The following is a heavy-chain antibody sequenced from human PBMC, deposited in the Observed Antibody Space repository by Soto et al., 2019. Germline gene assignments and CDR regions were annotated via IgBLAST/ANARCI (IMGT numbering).Heavy chain of an antibody. CDR3: AKDGSLSSVCGDYPTFDY. J-gene: IGHJ4*02. D-gene: IGHD4-17*01. V-gene: IGHV3-30*18. Sequence: PGGSLRLSCAASGFTFSSYGMHWVRQAPGKGLEWVAVISYDGSNKYYADSVKGRFTISRDNSKNTLYLQMNSLRAEDTAVYYCAKDGSLSSVCGDYPTFDYWGQGTLVTVSS. CDR1: GFTFSSYG. CDR2: ISYDGSNK.